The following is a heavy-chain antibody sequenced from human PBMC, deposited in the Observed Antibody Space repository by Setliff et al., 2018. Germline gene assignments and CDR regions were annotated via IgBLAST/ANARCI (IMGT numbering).Heavy chain of an antibody. CDR2: IYHSGTT. Sequence: PSETLSLTCTVPGGSISSISYYWGWIRQPPGKGLEWIGEIYHSGTTNYNPSLKSRVTMSVDKSRNQFSLRLTSVTAADTAIYYCTRAYSGSHDYWGQGTLVTVS. J-gene: IGHJ4*02. V-gene: IGHV4-39*07. D-gene: IGHD1-26*01. CDR3: TRAYSGSHDY. CDR1: GGSISSISYY.